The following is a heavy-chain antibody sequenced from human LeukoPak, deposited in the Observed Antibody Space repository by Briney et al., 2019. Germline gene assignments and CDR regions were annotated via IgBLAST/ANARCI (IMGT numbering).Heavy chain of an antibody. CDR1: GGSISSSSYY. CDR2: IYYSGST. J-gene: IGHJ6*02. D-gene: IGHD5-18*01. V-gene: IGHV4-39*01. CDR3: ARGGYSYQDYYYGMDV. Sequence: SETLSPTCTVSGGSISSSSYYWGWIRQPPGKGLEWIGSIYYSGSTYYNPSLKSRVTISVDTSKNQFSLKLSSVTAADTAVYYCARGGYSYQDYYYGMDVWGQGTTVTVSS.